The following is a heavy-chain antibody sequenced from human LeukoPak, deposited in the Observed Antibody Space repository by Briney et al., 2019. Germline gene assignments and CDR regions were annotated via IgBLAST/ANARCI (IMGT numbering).Heavy chain of an antibody. CDR3: ARGGDGYSYYYYYMDV. Sequence: ASVKVSCKASGYTFTSYDINWVRQATGRGLEWMGWMNPNSGNTGYAQKFQGRVTMTRNTSISTAYMELSSLRSEDTAVYYCARGGDGYSYYYYYMDVWGKGTTVTVSS. CDR1: GYTFTSYD. CDR2: MNPNSGNT. D-gene: IGHD5-24*01. V-gene: IGHV1-8*01. J-gene: IGHJ6*03.